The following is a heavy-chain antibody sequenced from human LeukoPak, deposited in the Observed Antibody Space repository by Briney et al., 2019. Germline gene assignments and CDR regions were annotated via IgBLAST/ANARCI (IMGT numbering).Heavy chain of an antibody. CDR1: GGSISSSSYY. V-gene: IGHV4-39*07. CDR2: IYYSGST. CDR3: AREKGIGSGWYQSFDY. Sequence: PSETLSLTCTVSGGSISSSSYYWGWIRQPPGKGLEWIGSIYYSGSTYYNPSLKSRVTISVDTSKNQFSLKLSSVTAADTAVYYCAREKGIGSGWYQSFDYWGQGTLVTVSS. J-gene: IGHJ4*02. D-gene: IGHD6-19*01.